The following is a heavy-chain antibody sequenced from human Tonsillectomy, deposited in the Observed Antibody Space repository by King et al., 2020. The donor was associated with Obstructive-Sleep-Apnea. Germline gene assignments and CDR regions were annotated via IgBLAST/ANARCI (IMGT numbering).Heavy chain of an antibody. CDR2: VSYDGGDK. CDR3: ARPYYDRNGYYYPYFDY. CDR1: GFCFSTFD. J-gene: IGHJ4*02. Sequence: VQLVESGGGVVQPGRSLRLSCAASGFCFSTFDMHWVRQAPGKGLEWVAVVSYDGGDKDYADSVKGRFTISRDNSKNTLYLEMNSPRSEDTAVYYCARPYYDRNGYYYPYFDYWGQGTLITVSS. V-gene: IGHV3-30*04. D-gene: IGHD3-22*01.